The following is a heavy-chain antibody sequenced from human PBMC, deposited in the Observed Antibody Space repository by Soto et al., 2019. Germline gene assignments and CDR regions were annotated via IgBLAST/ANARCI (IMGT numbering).Heavy chain of an antibody. J-gene: IGHJ4*02. CDR3: ARVRSSQWLLTDY. CDR1: GFTFSSYG. Sequence: QVQLVESGGGVAQPGRSLRLSCAASGFTFSSYGMHWVRRAPGKGLEWVAVIWYDGSNKYYADSVKGRFTISRDNSKNTLYLQMNSLRAEDTAVYYCARVRSSQWLLTDYWGQGTLVTVSS. D-gene: IGHD3-22*01. V-gene: IGHV3-33*01. CDR2: IWYDGSNK.